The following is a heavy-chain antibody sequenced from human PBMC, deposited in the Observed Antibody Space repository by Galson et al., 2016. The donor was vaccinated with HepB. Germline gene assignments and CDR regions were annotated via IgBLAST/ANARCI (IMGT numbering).Heavy chain of an antibody. CDR1: GYIFTSFV. J-gene: IGHJ4*02. CDR3: ARVRLVSAGLNDY. Sequence: SVKVSCKASGYIFTSFVIRWVRQAPGQGLEWMGWISGYSGKTEYAQNLQGRVTVTTDTSATTAYLELRSLRSDDTAVYYCARVRLVSAGLNDYWGQGTLVTVSS. V-gene: IGHV1-18*01. D-gene: IGHD5/OR15-5a*01. CDR2: ISGYSGKT.